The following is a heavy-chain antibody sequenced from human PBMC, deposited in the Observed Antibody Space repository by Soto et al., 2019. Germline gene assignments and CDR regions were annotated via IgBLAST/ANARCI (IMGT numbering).Heavy chain of an antibody. D-gene: IGHD6-6*01. CDR2: IWYDGSNK. J-gene: IGHJ4*02. V-gene: IGHV3-33*01. CDR1: GFTFSSYG. CDR3: ARDALSYSKLVPHFDY. Sequence: QVQLVESGGGVVQPGRSLRLSCAASGFTFSSYGMHWVRQAPGKGLEWVAVIWYDGSNKYYADSVKGRFTISRDNSKNTLYLQMNSLRAEDTAVYYCARDALSYSKLVPHFDYWGQGTLVTVSS.